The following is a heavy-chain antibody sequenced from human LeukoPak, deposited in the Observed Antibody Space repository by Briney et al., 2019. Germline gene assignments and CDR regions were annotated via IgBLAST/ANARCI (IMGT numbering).Heavy chain of an antibody. J-gene: IGHJ4*02. CDR1: GFSFSRHW. D-gene: IGHD2-15*01. V-gene: IGHV3-7*01. Sequence: GGSLRLSCAASGFSFSRHWINWVRQAPGKGLEWVANIKEEGSEKYYVDSVKGRFTISRDNAKNSLYLQMNSLRAEDTAVYYCARGAYCSGGSCHCDYWGQGTLVTVSS. CDR3: ARGAYCSGGSCHCDY. CDR2: IKEEGSEK.